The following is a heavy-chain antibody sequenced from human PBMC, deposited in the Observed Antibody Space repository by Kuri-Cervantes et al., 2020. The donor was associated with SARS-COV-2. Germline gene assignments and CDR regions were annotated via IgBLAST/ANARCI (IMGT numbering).Heavy chain of an antibody. Sequence: GGSLRLSCVASGFTFNTYTMNWVRQAPGKGLEWVAVIWYDGRNTYYTGSVKGRFTISRDNSKNMLYLEVNSLRAEDTAVYYCARNHSMDVWGTGTAVTVSS. V-gene: IGHV3-33*08. CDR2: IWYDGRNT. CDR1: GFTFNTYT. J-gene: IGHJ6*03. CDR3: ARNHSMDV.